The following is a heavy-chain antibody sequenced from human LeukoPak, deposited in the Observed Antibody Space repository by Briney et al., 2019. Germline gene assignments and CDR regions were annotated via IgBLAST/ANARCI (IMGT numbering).Heavy chain of an antibody. CDR1: GYTLTELS. CDR3: ATGRYSSSSEGAFDI. J-gene: IGHJ3*02. Sequence: ASVKVSCKVSGYTLTELSMHWVRQAPGKGLEWMGGFDPEDGETIYAQKFQGRVTMTEDTSTDTAYMELSGLRSEDTAVYYCATGRYSSSSEGAFDIWGQGTMVTVSS. CDR2: FDPEDGET. D-gene: IGHD6-6*01. V-gene: IGHV1-24*01.